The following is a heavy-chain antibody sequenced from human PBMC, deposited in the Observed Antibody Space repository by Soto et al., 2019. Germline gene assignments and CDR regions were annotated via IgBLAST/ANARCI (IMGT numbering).Heavy chain of an antibody. CDR2: ITRTSTNI. J-gene: IGHJ3*02. D-gene: IGHD2-15*01. V-gene: IGHV3-21*01. Sequence: PGGSLRLSCAASGFSFSSYTMHWVRQAPGKGLEWVSSITRTSTNIYYTDSLKGRFTISRDNSKNTQYLKMESLRPEDTAVYYCAPRKYGSFNLGAFDIWGQGTMVTVSS. CDR3: APRKYGSFNLGAFDI. CDR1: GFSFSSYT.